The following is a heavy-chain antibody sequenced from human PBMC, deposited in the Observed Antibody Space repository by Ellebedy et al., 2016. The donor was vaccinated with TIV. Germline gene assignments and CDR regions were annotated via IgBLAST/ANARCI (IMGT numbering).Heavy chain of an antibody. V-gene: IGHV4-34*01. CDR3: ARILITMVYGMDV. J-gene: IGHJ6*02. CDR1: AGSFSGYY. D-gene: IGHD3-10*01. CDR2: INHSGST. Sequence: MPSETLSLTCAVYAGSFSGYYWSWIRQPPGNVLEWIGEINHSGSTNYNPSLKSRVIISVDTSKNQFSLKLSSVTAADTAVYYCARILITMVYGMDVWGQGTTVTVSS.